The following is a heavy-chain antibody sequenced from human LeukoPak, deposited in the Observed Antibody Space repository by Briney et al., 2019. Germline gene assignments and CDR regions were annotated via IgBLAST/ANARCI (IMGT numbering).Heavy chain of an antibody. V-gene: IGHV3-23*01. CDR2: ISGSGGST. J-gene: IGHJ4*02. Sequence: GGSLRLSCAASGFTFSSYAMSWVRQAPGKGLEWVSAISGSGGSTYYADSVKGRFTISRDNSRNTLYLQMNSLRAEDMAVYYCAQDSGKGDFWGQGTLVTVSS. CDR3: AQDSGKGDF. D-gene: IGHD1-14*01. CDR1: GFTFSSYA.